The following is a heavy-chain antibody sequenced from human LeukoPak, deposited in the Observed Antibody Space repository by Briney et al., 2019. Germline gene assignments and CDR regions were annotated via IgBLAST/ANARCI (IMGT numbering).Heavy chain of an antibody. CDR3: AIQAVPGASY. V-gene: IGHV1-18*01. Sequence: ASVKVSCKTSGYRFSTYGISWVRQAPGQGLEWTGWISPYHGKTNYSPKFQGRINMTTDTSTNTASMDLNRLTSDDTGVYYCAIQAVPGASYWGQGTLVIVSS. CDR1: GYRFSTYG. CDR2: ISPYHGKT. J-gene: IGHJ4*02. D-gene: IGHD6-19*01.